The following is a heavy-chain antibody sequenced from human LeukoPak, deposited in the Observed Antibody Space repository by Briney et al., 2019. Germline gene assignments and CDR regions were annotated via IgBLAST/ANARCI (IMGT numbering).Heavy chain of an antibody. CDR2: IYTSGST. Sequence: ASQTLSLTCTVSGGSISSGSYYWSWIRQPAGKGLEWIGRIYTSGSTNYNPSLKSRVTISVDTSKNQFFLKLSSVTAADTAVYYCARSYSSSSRNFDYWGQGTLVTVSS. D-gene: IGHD6-6*01. V-gene: IGHV4-61*02. CDR1: GGSISSGSYY. CDR3: ARSYSSSSRNFDY. J-gene: IGHJ4*02.